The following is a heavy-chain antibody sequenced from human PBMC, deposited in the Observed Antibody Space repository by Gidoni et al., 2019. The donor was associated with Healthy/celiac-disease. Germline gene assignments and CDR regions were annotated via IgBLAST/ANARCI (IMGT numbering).Heavy chain of an antibody. V-gene: IGHV1-69*02. D-gene: IGHD3-22*01. CDR2: IIPILGIA. J-gene: IGHJ3*02. CDR3: ARTYYYDSSGYYYAFDI. CDR1: GGTFSNYT. Sequence: QVQLVQSGAEGKKPGSSVKVSCKDSGGTFSNYTISWVRQAPGQGLEWMGRIIPILGIANYAQKFQGRVTITADNSTSTAYMELSSLRSEDTAVYYCARTYYYDSSGYYYAFDIWGQGTMVTVSS.